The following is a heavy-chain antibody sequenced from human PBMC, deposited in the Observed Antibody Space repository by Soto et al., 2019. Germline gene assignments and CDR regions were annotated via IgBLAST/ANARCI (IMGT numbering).Heavy chain of an antibody. CDR3: ARLAMWSRYSSGGFDY. D-gene: IGHD6-19*01. Sequence: EVQLVQSGAEVKKPGESLRISCKGSGYSFTSYWISWVRQMPGKGLEWMGRIDPSDSYTNYSPSFQGHVTISADKSISTAYLQWRSLQASDTAMYYCARLAMWSRYSSGGFDYWGQGTLVTVSS. CDR2: IDPSDSYT. CDR1: GYSFTSYW. J-gene: IGHJ4*02. V-gene: IGHV5-10-1*01.